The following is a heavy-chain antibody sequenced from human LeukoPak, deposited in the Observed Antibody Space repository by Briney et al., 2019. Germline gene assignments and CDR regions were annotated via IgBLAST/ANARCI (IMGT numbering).Heavy chain of an antibody. V-gene: IGHV4-34*01. J-gene: IGHJ4*02. CDR2: INHSGST. D-gene: IGHD1-26*01. CDR1: GGSFSGYY. Sequence: PSETLSLTCTVYGGSFSGYYWSWIRQPPGKGLEWIGEINHSGSTNYNPSLKSRVTISVDTSKNQLSLKLSSVTAADTAVYYCARGESGSYDYWSQGTLVTVSS. CDR3: ARGESGSYDY.